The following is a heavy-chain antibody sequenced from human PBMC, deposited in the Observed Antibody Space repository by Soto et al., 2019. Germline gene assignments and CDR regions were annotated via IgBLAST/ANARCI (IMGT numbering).Heavy chain of an antibody. CDR1: GGSISSSNW. J-gene: IGHJ3*02. V-gene: IGHV4-4*02. CDR2: LYHSGST. CDR3: ARDRGGLAYCGGDCYSFAFDI. D-gene: IGHD2-21*02. Sequence: QVQLQESGPGLVKPSGTLSLTCAVSGGSISSSNWWSWVRQPPGKGLEWIGELYHSGSTNYNPSLKSRVTISVDKSKNQFSLKLSSVTAADTAVYYCARDRGGLAYCGGDCYSFAFDIWGQGTMVTVSS.